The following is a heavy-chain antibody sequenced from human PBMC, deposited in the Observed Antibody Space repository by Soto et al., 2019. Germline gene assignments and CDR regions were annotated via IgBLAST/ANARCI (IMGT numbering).Heavy chain of an antibody. D-gene: IGHD3-22*01. CDR3: ARITYYYDSTRYYYMDV. CDR2: IYYSGNT. J-gene: IGHJ6*03. V-gene: IGHV4-59*01. CDR1: GDSISSYY. Sequence: SETLSLTCTVSGDSISSYYWSWIRQPPEKGLEWIGSIYYSGNTNYNPSLKSRVTISGDTSNNQFSLKLTSVTAADTAVYYCARITYYYDSTRYYYMDVWGQGTTVTVSS.